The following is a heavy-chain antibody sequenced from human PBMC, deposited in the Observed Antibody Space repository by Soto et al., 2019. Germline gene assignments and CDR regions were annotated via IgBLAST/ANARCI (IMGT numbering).Heavy chain of an antibody. CDR2: IYYSGST. J-gene: IGHJ6*02. Sequence: SVTLSLTCTVSGGSISNYYWSWIRKTQGKGLEWIGYIYYSGSTNYNPSLKSRVTISVDTSKNQFSLKLSSVTAADTAVYYCARDKGRITMVRGVIMPDYYYYGMDVWGQGTTVTVSS. CDR1: GGSISNYY. D-gene: IGHD3-10*01. CDR3: ARDKGRITMVRGVIMPDYYYYGMDV. V-gene: IGHV4-59*01.